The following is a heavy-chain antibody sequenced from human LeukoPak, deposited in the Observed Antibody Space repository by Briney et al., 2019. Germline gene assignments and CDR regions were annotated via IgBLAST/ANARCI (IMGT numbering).Heavy chain of an antibody. V-gene: IGHV3-33*06. CDR1: GFTFSSYG. CDR2: IWYDGSNK. CDR3: AKDWVITFGGVIA. Sequence: GGSLRLSCAASGFTFSSYGMHWVRQAPGKGLEWVAVIWYDGSNKYYADSVKGRFTISRDNSKNTLYLQMNSLRAEDTAVYYCAKDWVITFGGVIAWGQGTLVTVSS. D-gene: IGHD3-16*02. J-gene: IGHJ5*02.